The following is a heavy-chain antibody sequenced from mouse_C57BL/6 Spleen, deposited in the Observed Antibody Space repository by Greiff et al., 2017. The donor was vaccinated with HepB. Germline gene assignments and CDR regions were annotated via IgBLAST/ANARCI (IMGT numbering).Heavy chain of an antibody. CDR2: IWSGGST. J-gene: IGHJ4*01. D-gene: IGHD4-1*01. CDR1: GFSLTSYG. V-gene: IGHV2-2*01. Sequence: VQWVESGPGLVQPSQSLSITCTVSGFSLTSYGVHWVRQSPGKGLEWLGVIWSGGSTDYNAAFISRLSISKDNSKSQVFFKMNSLQADDTAIYYCARPGTPYYYAMDYWGQGTSVTVSS. CDR3: ARPGTPYYYAMDY.